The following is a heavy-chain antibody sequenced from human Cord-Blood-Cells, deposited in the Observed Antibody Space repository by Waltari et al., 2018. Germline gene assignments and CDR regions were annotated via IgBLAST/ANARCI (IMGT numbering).Heavy chain of an antibody. CDR1: GGSISSSSYY. J-gene: IGHJ4*02. CDR3: ASKWNYYFDY. D-gene: IGHD1-7*01. CDR2: IYYSGST. V-gene: IGHV4-39*01. Sequence: QLQLQESGPGLVKPSETLSLTCTVSGGSISSSSYYWGWIRQPPGKGREWMGSIYYSGSTYYNPSLKSRVTISVDTSKNQFSLKLSSVTAADTAVYYCASKWNYYFDYWGQGTLVTVSS.